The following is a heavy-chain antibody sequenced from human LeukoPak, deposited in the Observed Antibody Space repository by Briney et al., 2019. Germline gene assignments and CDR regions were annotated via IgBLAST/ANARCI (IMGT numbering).Heavy chain of an antibody. J-gene: IGHJ4*02. CDR1: GFTVSSNY. CDR3: ARGILSYYDSSGYSFDY. D-gene: IGHD3-22*01. V-gene: IGHV3-53*01. CDR2: IYSGGST. Sequence: GGSLRLSCAASGFTVSSNYMSWVRKAPGKGLEWVSVIYSGGSTYYADSVKGRFTISRDNSKNTLYLQMNSLRAEDTAVYYCARGILSYYDSSGYSFDYWGQGTLVTVSS.